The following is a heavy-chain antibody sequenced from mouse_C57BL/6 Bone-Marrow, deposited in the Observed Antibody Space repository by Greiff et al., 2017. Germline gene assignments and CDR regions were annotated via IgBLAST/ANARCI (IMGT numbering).Heavy chain of an antibody. CDR3: ARDDYVGAWFAY. V-gene: IGHV1-53*01. CDR2: INPSNGGT. D-gene: IGHD2-4*01. Sequence: QVQLKQPGTELVKPGASVKLSCKASGYTFTSYWMHWVKQRPGQGLEWIGNINPSNGGTNYNEKFKSKATLTVDKSSSTAYMQLSSLTSEDSAVYYCARDDYVGAWFAYWGQGTLVTVSA. CDR1: GYTFTSYW. J-gene: IGHJ3*01.